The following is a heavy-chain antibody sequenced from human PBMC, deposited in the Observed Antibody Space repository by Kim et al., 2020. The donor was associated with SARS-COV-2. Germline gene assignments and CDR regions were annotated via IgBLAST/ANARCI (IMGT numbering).Heavy chain of an antibody. CDR1: GYTFTSYA. Sequence: ASVKVSCKASGYTFTSYAMHWVRQAPGQRLEWMGWINAGNGNTKYSQKFQGRVTITRDTSASTAYMELSSLRSEDTAVYYCARDWVLGQITPSSSWGFDYWGQGTLVTVSS. J-gene: IGHJ4*02. D-gene: IGHD6-13*01. CDR2: INAGNGNT. V-gene: IGHV1-3*01. CDR3: ARDWVLGQITPSSSWGFDY.